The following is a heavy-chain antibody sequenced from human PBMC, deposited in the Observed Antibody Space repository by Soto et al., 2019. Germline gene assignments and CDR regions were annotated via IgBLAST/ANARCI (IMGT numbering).Heavy chain of an antibody. Sequence: SVKVSCKASGGTFSSYTISWVRQAPGQGLEWMGRIIPILGIANYAQKFQGRVTITADKSTSTAYMELSSLRSEDTAVYYCARARVRLPEKYYYYGMDVWGQGTTVTVSS. J-gene: IGHJ6*02. CDR3: ARARVRLPEKYYYYGMDV. CDR1: GGTFSSYT. D-gene: IGHD3-10*01. V-gene: IGHV1-69*02. CDR2: IIPILGIA.